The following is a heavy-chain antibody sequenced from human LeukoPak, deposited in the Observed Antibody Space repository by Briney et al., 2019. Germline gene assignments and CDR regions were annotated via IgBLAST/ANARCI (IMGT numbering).Heavy chain of an antibody. D-gene: IGHD3-10*01. J-gene: IGHJ5*02. CDR1: GFTFSSYW. CDR2: IKQGGSEK. Sequence: GSLRLSCAASGFTFSSYWMSWVRQAPGKGLEWVANIKQGGSEKYYVDSVKGRFTISRDNAKNSLYLQMNSLRAEDTAVYYCARVARSVYYWFDPWGQGTLVTVSS. V-gene: IGHV3-7*03. CDR3: ARVARSVYYWFDP.